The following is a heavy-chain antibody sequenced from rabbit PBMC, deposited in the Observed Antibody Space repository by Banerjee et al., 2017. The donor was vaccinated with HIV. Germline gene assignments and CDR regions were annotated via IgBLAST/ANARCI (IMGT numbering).Heavy chain of an antibody. Sequence: QEQLEESGGDLVKPEGSLTLTCTASGFSFSSSYYMCWVRQAPGKGLEWIACIDVGGSTNTYYASWAKGRFTISKTSSTTVTLQMTSLTAADTATYFCARSTSGYDINLWGPGTLVTVS. CDR3: ARSTSGYDINL. V-gene: IGHV1S45*01. D-gene: IGHD1-1*01. J-gene: IGHJ4*01. CDR1: GFSFSSSYY. CDR2: IDVGGSTNT.